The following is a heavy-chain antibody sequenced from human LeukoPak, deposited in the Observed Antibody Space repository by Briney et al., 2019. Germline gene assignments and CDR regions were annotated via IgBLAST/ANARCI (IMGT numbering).Heavy chain of an antibody. Sequence: ASVKVSCKASGYIFTSYGISWVRQAPGQGLEWMGWISAYNGNTNYAQKVQGRVTMSTDTSTSTAYMELRSLRSDDTAVYYCARITIFGVDVAWFDPWGQGTLVTVSS. CDR1: GYIFTSYG. CDR3: ARITIFGVDVAWFDP. J-gene: IGHJ5*02. V-gene: IGHV1-18*01. CDR2: ISAYNGNT. D-gene: IGHD3-3*01.